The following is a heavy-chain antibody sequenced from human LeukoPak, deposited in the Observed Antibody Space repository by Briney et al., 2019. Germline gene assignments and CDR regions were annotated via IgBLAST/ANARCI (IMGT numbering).Heavy chain of an antibody. D-gene: IGHD6-19*01. CDR2: ISSSSSYI. V-gene: IGHV3-21*01. CDR3: ARESRDSGWLDY. CDR1: GFTFSSYS. J-gene: IGHJ4*02. Sequence: GGSLRLSCAASGFTFSSYSMNWVRQAPGKGLEWVSSISSSSSYIYYADSVKGRFTISRDNAKNSLYLQMNSLRAEDTAVYYCARESRDSGWLDYWGQGTLVTVSS.